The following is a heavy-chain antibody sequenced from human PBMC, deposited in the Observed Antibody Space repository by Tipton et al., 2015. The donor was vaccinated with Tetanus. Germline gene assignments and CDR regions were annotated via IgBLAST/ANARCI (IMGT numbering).Heavy chain of an antibody. Sequence: QMQLVQSGAEVKKPGASVKVSCKASGYTFTGYYIYWVRQATGQELACMRWIDPNSGGTVYAQKLQGRVTMTRDPSISTAYMELRSLRSDDPAVYYGARDRGDYIYYGEDVWGPGTAVTVS. CDR1: GYTFTGYY. CDR3: ARDRGDYIYYGEDV. V-gene: IGHV1-2*02. CDR2: IDPNSGGT. D-gene: IGHD3-22*01. J-gene: IGHJ6*01.